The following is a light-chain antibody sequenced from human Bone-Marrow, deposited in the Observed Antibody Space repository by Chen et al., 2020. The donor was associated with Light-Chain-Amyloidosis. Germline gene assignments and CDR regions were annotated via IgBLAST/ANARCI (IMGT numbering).Light chain of an antibody. CDR1: SSNIGAGSE. CDR2: VNT. J-gene: IGLJ3*02. CDR3: QSYDSSLSGWV. Sequence: QSVLTQPPSVSGAPGQRATISCNGSSSNIGAGSEVHWYQKLPGTAPKLLIYVNTTRPSGFPDRCSVSKSGTSASLAIAGLPAEDEADYYCQSYDSSLSGWVFGGGTKLTVL. V-gene: IGLV1-40*01.